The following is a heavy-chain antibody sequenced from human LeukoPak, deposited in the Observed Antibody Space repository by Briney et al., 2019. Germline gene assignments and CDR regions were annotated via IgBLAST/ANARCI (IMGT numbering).Heavy chain of an antibody. D-gene: IGHD3-10*02. J-gene: IGHJ4*02. CDR3: ARVDGVTRFYFDL. Sequence: SQTLSLICTVSGGSISTTAYYWGWIRQSPVTGLEWIGNIHYSGHTNYNPSLKSRVTISVDTSKNQFSLKLPSVTAADTAVYYCARVDGVTRFYFDLWGQGSLVTVSS. V-gene: IGHV4-39*07. CDR1: GGSISTTAYY. CDR2: IHYSGHT.